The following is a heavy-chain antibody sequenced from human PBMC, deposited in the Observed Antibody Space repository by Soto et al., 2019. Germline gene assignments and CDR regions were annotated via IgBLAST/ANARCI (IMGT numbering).Heavy chain of an antibody. D-gene: IGHD3-16*01. CDR2: ISYDGSNK. J-gene: IGHJ4*02. Sequence: GGSLRLSCAASGFTFSIYAMSWVRQAPGKGLEWVAVISYDGSNKYYADSVKGQFTISRDNSKNTLYLQMNSLRAEDTAVYYCAKVPSVLMTPNDYWGQGTLVTVSS. CDR3: AKVPSVLMTPNDY. V-gene: IGHV3-30*18. CDR1: GFTFSIYA.